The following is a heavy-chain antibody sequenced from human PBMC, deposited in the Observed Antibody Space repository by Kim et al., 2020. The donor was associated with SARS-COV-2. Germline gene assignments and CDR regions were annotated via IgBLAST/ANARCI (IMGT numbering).Heavy chain of an antibody. V-gene: IGHV5-51*01. CDR3: ARSIAARPFDY. Sequence: TRTSPPLQGQVTISADKSISTAYLQWSSLKASDTAMYYCARSIAARPFDYWGQGTLVTVSS. J-gene: IGHJ4*02. CDR2: T. D-gene: IGHD6-6*01.